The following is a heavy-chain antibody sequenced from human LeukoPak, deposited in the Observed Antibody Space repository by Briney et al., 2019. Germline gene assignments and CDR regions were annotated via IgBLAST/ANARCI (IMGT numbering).Heavy chain of an antibody. J-gene: IGHJ4*02. CDR3: AKFRGPSSGWFFDY. CDR1: GFTFSSYA. Sequence: PGGSLRLSCAASGFTFSSYAMSWVRQAPGKGLEWVSTILGSGRSTYYADSVKGRFTVSRDNSKNTLYLQMNSLTAEDTALYYCAKFRGPSSGWFFDYWGQGTLVTVSS. CDR2: ILGSGRST. D-gene: IGHD6-19*01. V-gene: IGHV3-23*01.